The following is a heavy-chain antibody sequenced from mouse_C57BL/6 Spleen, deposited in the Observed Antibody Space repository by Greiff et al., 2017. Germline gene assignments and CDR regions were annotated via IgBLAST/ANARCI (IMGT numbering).Heavy chain of an antibody. CDR1: GFTFSDYG. J-gene: IGHJ4*01. CDR2: ISSGSSTI. D-gene: IGHD1-1*01. V-gene: IGHV5-17*01. Sequence: EVKLVESGGGLVKPGGSLKLSCAASGFTFSDYGMHWVRQAPEKGLEWVAYISSGSSTIYYADTGKGRFTISRDNAKNTLFLQMTSLRSEDTAMYYCARRDYYGSSYGYYAMDYWGQGTSVTVSS. CDR3: ARRDYYGSSYGYYAMDY.